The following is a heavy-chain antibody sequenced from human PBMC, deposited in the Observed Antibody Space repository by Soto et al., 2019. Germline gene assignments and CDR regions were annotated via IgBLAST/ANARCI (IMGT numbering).Heavy chain of an antibody. CDR2: ISYDGSNK. V-gene: IGHV3-30*18. CDR1: GFTFSTYG. J-gene: IGHJ4*02. CDR3: EKSSGPYGGNLGPDY. Sequence: PGGSLRLSCAAFGFTFSTYGMHGVRQAPGKGPEWVAVISYDGSNKYYADSVKGRFTISRDNSKNTLYLQMNSLRAEDTAVYYCEKSSGPYGGNLGPDYWGQGT. D-gene: IGHD4-17*01.